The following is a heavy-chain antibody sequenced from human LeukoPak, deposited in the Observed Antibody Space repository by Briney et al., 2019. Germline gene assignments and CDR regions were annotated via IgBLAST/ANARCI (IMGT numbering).Heavy chain of an antibody. CDR2: IYTSGST. CDR3: ARVTDPRNNYFDP. CDR1: GGSMSSYY. J-gene: IGHJ5*02. D-gene: IGHD2-21*02. Sequence: PSETLSLTCTVSGGSMSSYYWSWIRQPAGKGLEWIGRIYTSGSTNYNPSLKSRVTMSVDTSKNQFSLKLSSVTAADTGVYYCARVTDPRNNYFDPWGQGTLVTVSS. V-gene: IGHV4-4*07.